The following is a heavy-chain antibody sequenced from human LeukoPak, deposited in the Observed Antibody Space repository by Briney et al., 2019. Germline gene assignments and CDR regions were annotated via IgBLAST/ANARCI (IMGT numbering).Heavy chain of an antibody. V-gene: IGHV3-30*02. Sequence: PGGSLRLSCAASGFMFSSHGMHWVRQAPGKGLEWVAFIRYDGSNKYYADSVKGRFTISRDNSKNTMYLQMNSLRAEDTTVYYCAKFAYDSTGYYAGFDYWGQGTLDTVSS. CDR2: IRYDGSNK. D-gene: IGHD3-22*01. CDR1: GFMFSSHG. CDR3: AKFAYDSTGYYAGFDY. J-gene: IGHJ4*02.